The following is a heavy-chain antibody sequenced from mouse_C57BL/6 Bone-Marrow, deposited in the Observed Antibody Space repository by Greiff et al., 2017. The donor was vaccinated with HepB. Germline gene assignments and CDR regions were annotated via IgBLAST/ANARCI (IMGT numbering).Heavy chain of an antibody. Sequence: VQLQQPGAELVRPGTSVKLSCKASGYTFTSYWMHWVKQRPGQGLEWIGVIDPSDSYTNYNQKFKGKATLTVDTSSSTAYMQLSSLTSEDSAVYYCARAPLYSNLGMDYWGQGTSVTVSS. D-gene: IGHD2-5*01. V-gene: IGHV1-59*01. CDR2: IDPSDSYT. J-gene: IGHJ4*01. CDR1: GYTFTSYW. CDR3: ARAPLYSNLGMDY.